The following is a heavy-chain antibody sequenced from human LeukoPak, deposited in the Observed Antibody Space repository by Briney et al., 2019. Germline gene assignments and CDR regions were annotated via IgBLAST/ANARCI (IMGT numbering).Heavy chain of an antibody. V-gene: IGHV1-8*01. CDR1: GYTFTSYD. Sequence: ASVKLSCKASGYTFTSYDINWVRQATGQGLEWMGWMNPNSGNTGYAQKFQGRVTMTRNTSISTAYMDLSSLRSEDTAVYYCARVKRDSSGYYYPDYWGQGTLATVSS. CDR2: MNPNSGNT. J-gene: IGHJ4*02. CDR3: ARVKRDSSGYYYPDY. D-gene: IGHD3-22*01.